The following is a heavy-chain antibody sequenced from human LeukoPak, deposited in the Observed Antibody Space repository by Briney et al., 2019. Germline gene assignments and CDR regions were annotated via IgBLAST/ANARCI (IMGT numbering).Heavy chain of an antibody. J-gene: IGHJ4*02. D-gene: IGHD5-18*01. CDR2: ISAYNGNT. CDR3: VRDLGVDTSMIFFDY. Sequence: VASVKVSCKASGYTFTSFGISWVRQAPGQGLEWMGWISAYNGNTRSAQKFQGRVTMTTDTSTNTAYMELRSLRSDDTAVFYCVRDLGVDTSMIFFDYWGQGTLVTVSP. CDR1: GYTFTSFG. V-gene: IGHV1-18*01.